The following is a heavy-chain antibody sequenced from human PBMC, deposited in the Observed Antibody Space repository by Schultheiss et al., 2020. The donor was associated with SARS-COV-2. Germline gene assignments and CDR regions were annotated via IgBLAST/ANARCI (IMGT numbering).Heavy chain of an antibody. CDR1: GGSISSYY. D-gene: IGHD4-17*01. CDR3: ARDWSSNDYGDYYYYGMDV. CDR2: IYYSGST. J-gene: IGHJ6*02. V-gene: IGHV4-59*12. Sequence: SETLSLTCTVSGGSISSYYWSWIRQPPGKGLEWIGYIYYSGSTNYNPSLKSRVTISVDTSKNQFSLKLSSVTAADTAVYYCARDWSSNDYGDYYYYGMDVWGQGTTVTVSS.